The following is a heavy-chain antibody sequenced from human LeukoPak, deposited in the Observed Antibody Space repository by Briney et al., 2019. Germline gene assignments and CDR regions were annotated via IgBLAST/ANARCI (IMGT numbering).Heavy chain of an antibody. CDR1: GYTFTSYY. V-gene: IGHV1-46*01. D-gene: IGHD2-8*01. Sequence: ASVKVSCKASGYTFTSYYMHWVRQAPGQGLEWMGIINPSGGSTSYAQKFQGRVTMTRDMSTSTVYMELSSLGSEDTAVYYCAKDGKLIFDYYYMDIWGKGTTVTISS. J-gene: IGHJ6*03. CDR3: AKDGKLIFDYYYMDI. CDR2: INPSGGST.